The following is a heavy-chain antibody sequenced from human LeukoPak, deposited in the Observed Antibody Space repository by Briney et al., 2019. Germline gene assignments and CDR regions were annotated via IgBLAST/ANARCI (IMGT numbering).Heavy chain of an antibody. CDR1: GGSISSYY. D-gene: IGHD3-22*01. V-gene: IGHV4-59*01. CDR2: IYYSGST. CDR3: AREKYYYDSSGYRDYMDV. Sequence: SETLSLTCTVSGGSISSYYWSWIRQPPGKGLEWIGYIYYSGSTNYNPSLKSRVTISVDTSKNQFSLKLSSVTAADTAVYYCAREKYYYDSSGYRDYMDVWGKGTTVTISS. J-gene: IGHJ6*03.